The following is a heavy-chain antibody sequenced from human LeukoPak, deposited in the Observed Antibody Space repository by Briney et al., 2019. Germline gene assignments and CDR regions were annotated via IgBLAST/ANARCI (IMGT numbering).Heavy chain of an antibody. CDR1: GFTFSSYA. J-gene: IGHJ4*02. CDR2: ISYDGSNK. CDR3: AKDLRRGSGRRY. D-gene: IGHD3-10*01. V-gene: IGHV3-30-3*01. Sequence: GGSLRLSCAASGFTFSSYAMHWVRQAPGKGLEWVAVISYDGSNKYYADSVKGRFTISRDNSKNTLYLQMNSLRAEDTAVYYCAKDLRRGSGRRYWGQGTLVTVSS.